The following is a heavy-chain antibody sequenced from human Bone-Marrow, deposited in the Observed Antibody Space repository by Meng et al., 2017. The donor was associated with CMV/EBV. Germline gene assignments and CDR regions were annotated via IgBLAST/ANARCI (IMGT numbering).Heavy chain of an antibody. J-gene: IGHJ4*02. D-gene: IGHD6-13*01. V-gene: IGHV3-30*03. CDR3: TRDSFPRYGSSPSGY. CDR1: GFTFSSYS. Sequence: GESLKISCAASGFTFSSYSMNWVRQAPGKGLEWVAVISYDGSDKYYADSVKGRFTISRDNSKNTLFLQMNSLRAEDTSVYYCTRDSFPRYGSSPSGYWGQGTLVTVSS. CDR2: ISYDGSDK.